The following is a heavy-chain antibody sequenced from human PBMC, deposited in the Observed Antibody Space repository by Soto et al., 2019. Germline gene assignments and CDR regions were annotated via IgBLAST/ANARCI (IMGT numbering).Heavy chain of an antibody. V-gene: IGHV1-24*01. CDR3: ATSGLELLGY. J-gene: IGHJ4*02. Sequence: SLKVSCKVSGYTLTGFTIHWVRQAPGKGLEWMGGFDPEDGETIYAQKFQGRVTMTEDTSTDTAYMELSSLRSEDTAVYYCATSGLELLGYWGQGTLVTVSS. CDR1: GYTLTGFT. CDR2: FDPEDGET. D-gene: IGHD1-7*01.